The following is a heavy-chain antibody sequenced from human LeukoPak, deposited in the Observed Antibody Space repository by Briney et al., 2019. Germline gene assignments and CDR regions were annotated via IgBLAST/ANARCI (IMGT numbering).Heavy chain of an antibody. Sequence: SETLSLTCTVSGGSISSYYWSWIRQPPGKGLEWIGYIYYSGSTNYNPSLKSRVTMSVDTSKNQFPLKLSSVTAADTAVYYCARDTLAYCGGDCYGSYYYYYMDVWGKGTTVTISS. CDR3: ARDTLAYCGGDCYGSYYYYYMDV. D-gene: IGHD2-21*02. J-gene: IGHJ6*03. CDR1: GGSISSYY. V-gene: IGHV4-59*12. CDR2: IYYSGST.